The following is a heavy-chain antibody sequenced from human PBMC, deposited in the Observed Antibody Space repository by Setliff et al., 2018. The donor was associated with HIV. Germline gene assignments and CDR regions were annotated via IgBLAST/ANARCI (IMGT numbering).Heavy chain of an antibody. V-gene: IGHV1-18*01. CDR3: ARDYYDSSSGCYEYSYYGMDV. Sequence: ASVKVSCKASGYTFTSYGISWVRQAPGQGLEWMGWISAYNGNTNYAQKFQGRVTMTRDTSISTAYMELSRLRSDDTAVYYCARDYYDSSSGCYEYSYYGMDVWGQGTTVTVSS. CDR2: ISAYNGNT. CDR1: GYTFTSYG. D-gene: IGHD3-22*01. J-gene: IGHJ6*02.